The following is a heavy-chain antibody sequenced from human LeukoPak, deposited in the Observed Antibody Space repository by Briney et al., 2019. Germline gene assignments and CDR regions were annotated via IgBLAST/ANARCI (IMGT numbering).Heavy chain of an antibody. CDR3: AKDDNDILTGYRY. D-gene: IGHD3-9*01. CDR2: ISGSGGST. CDR1: GFTFSSYA. J-gene: IGHJ4*02. Sequence: PGGSLRLSCAASGFTFSSYAMSWVRQAPGKGLEWVSAISGSGGSTYYADSVKGRFTISRDNSKNTLYLQMNSLRAEGTAVYYCAKDDNDILTGYRYWGQGTLVTVPS. V-gene: IGHV3-23*01.